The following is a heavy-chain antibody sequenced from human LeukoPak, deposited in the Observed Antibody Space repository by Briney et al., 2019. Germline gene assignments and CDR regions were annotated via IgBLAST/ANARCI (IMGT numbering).Heavy chain of an antibody. CDR1: GYRFTNYW. V-gene: IGHV5-51*01. CDR3: ARHGIGSTSRQAMNV. Sequence: GESLKISCKGSGYRFTNYWIGWVRQMPGKGLEWMGIIYPADSDTRYSPSFQGQVTISADKSISTAYLQWSSLRASDTAMYYCARHGIGSTSRQAMNVWGQGTTVTVSS. D-gene: IGHD2-2*01. J-gene: IGHJ6*02. CDR2: IYPADSDT.